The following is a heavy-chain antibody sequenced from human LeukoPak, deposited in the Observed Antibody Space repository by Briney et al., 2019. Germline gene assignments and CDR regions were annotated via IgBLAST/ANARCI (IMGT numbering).Heavy chain of an antibody. J-gene: IGHJ5*02. CDR1: GGSMTNSTYY. D-gene: IGHD6-6*01. V-gene: IGHV4-39*01. Sequence: SETLSLTCTVSGGSMTNSTYYWGWIRQPPGKGLEWIGSIYYSGSTYYNPSFKSRITISVDTSKNQFSLKVISVTAADTAVYYCARGRIAARFFHPRRGNWFDPWGQGTLVTVSS. CDR2: IYYSGST. CDR3: ARGRIAARFFHPRRGNWFDP.